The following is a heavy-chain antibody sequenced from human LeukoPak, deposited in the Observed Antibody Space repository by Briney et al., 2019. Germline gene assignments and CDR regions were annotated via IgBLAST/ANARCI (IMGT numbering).Heavy chain of an antibody. CDR3: ARGYYKRSLHFDY. CDR2: IYYSGST. Sequence: SETLSLTCTVSGPSISTSYWSWIRQPPGKGLEWIGFIYYSGSTNYNPSLKSRVTISVDTSKSQFSLKLTSVTAADTAVYYCARGYYKRSLHFDYWGKGALVPVSS. CDR1: GPSISTSY. V-gene: IGHV4-59*12. J-gene: IGHJ4*02. D-gene: IGHD3-10*01.